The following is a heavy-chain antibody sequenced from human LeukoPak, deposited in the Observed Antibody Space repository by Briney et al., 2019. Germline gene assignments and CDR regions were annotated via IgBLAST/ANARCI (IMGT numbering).Heavy chain of an antibody. CDR1: GGSISGSSYF. D-gene: IGHD3-10*01. Sequence: PSDTLSLTCALSGGSISGSSYFWGWIRQPPGKGLEWIGSIYYSGNTYYNPSLKSRVTIYVDTSKNRFSLKLSCVTAADTAAYYCARLKEGIDYWGQGTLVTVSS. J-gene: IGHJ4*02. CDR3: ARLKEGIDY. CDR2: IYYSGNT. V-gene: IGHV4-39*01.